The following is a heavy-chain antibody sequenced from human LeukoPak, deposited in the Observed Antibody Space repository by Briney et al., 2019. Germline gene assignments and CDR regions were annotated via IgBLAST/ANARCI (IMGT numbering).Heavy chain of an antibody. V-gene: IGHV4-4*07. D-gene: IGHD4-11*01. CDR3: ARAPVTVKDSFDI. CDR2: INTSGST. J-gene: IGHJ3*02. Sequence: PSETLSLTCTVSGGSIRSYYWSWIRQPAGKGLEWIGRINTSGSTNYNPSLKSRVTMSADTSKNQFSLKLRSMPAADTAVYYCARAPVTVKDSFDIWGQGTMVTVSS. CDR1: GGSIRSYY.